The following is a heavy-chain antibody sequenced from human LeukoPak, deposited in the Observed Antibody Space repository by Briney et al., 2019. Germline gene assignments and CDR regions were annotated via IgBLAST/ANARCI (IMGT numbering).Heavy chain of an antibody. D-gene: IGHD2/OR15-2a*01. V-gene: IGHV4-61*02. CDR3: ARVSFYDSGPFFGH. Sequence: SQTLSLTCTVSGGSISSGSYYWRWIRQPAGRGLEWIGRIYTSGSTNYNPSLKSRVTISVDTSKNQFSLKLRSVTAADTAVYYCARVSFYDSGPFFGHWGQGTLVTVSS. CDR1: GGSISSGSYY. J-gene: IGHJ4*02. CDR2: IYTSGST.